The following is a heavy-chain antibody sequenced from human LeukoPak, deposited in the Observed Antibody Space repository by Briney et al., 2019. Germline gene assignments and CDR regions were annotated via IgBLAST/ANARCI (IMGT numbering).Heavy chain of an antibody. J-gene: IGHJ4*02. CDR3: ARHGSSWTFDY. V-gene: IGHV4-59*08. Sequence: PSETLSLTCSVSGGSFSTYYWSWIRQPPGKGLEWIGYTFNSGSATYNPSLKSRATLSVDTPKNLFSLKLSSVTAADTAVYFCARHGSSWTFDYWGQGTLVTVS. CDR2: TFNSGSA. CDR1: GGSFSTYY. D-gene: IGHD6-13*01.